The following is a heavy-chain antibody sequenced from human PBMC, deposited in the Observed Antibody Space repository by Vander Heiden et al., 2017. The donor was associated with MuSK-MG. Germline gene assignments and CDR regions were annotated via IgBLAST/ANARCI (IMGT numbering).Heavy chain of an antibody. Sequence: QVQLQESGPGLVKPSETLSLTCTVSGGSISSYYWSWIRQPPGKGLEGIGYIYYSGSTNYNPSLKSRVTISVDTSKNQFSLKLSSVTAADTAVYYCARETSSYDFWSGGPRAPNNWFDPWGQGTLVTVSS. CDR3: ARETSSYDFWSGGPRAPNNWFDP. CDR2: IYYSGST. J-gene: IGHJ5*02. V-gene: IGHV4-59*01. CDR1: GGSISSYY. D-gene: IGHD3-3*01.